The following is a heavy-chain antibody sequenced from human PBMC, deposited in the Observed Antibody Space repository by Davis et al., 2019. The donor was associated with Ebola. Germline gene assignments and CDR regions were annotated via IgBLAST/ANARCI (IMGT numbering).Heavy chain of an antibody. CDR1: GASISSRSNY. CDR2: FSYGDNT. Sequence: SETLSLTCTVSGASISSRSNYWGWIRQPPGKGLEWVGSFSYGDNTYYYNPSLRSRVTISVDTSKNQFPLKLSSVTAADTAVYYCARQERLALDYWGQGTLVTVSS. V-gene: IGHV4-39*01. D-gene: IGHD6-19*01. J-gene: IGHJ4*02. CDR3: ARQERLALDY.